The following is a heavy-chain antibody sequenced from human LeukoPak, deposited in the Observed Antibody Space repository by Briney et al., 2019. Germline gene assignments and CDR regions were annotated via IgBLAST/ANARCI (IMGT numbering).Heavy chain of an antibody. CDR1: GFTFSSYA. CDR2: ISGSGGST. V-gene: IGHV3-23*01. Sequence: GGSLRLSFAASGFTFSSYAMSWVRQAPGKGLEWVSAISGSGGSTYYADSVKGRFTISRDNSKNTLYLQMNSLRAEDTAVYYCAKDRVRVVGAFAFDIWGQGTMVTVSS. CDR3: AKDRVRVVGAFAFDI. J-gene: IGHJ3*02. D-gene: IGHD2-15*01.